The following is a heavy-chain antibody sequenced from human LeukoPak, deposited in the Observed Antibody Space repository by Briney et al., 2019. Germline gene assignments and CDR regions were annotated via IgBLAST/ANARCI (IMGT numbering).Heavy chain of an antibody. Sequence: PGGSLRLSCAASGFTFSSYEMNWVRQAPGKGLEWVSYISSSGSTIYYADSVKGRFTISRDNAKNSLYLQMNSLRAEDTAVYYCARIPHYYYGSGSYSDGGYYGMAVWGKGTTVTVSS. D-gene: IGHD3-10*01. J-gene: IGHJ6*04. V-gene: IGHV3-48*03. CDR2: ISSSGSTI. CDR3: ARIPHYYYGSGSYSDGGYYGMAV. CDR1: GFTFSSYE.